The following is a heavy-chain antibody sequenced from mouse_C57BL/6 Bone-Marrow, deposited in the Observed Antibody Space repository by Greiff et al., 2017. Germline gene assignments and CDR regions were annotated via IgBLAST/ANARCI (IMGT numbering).Heavy chain of an antibody. CDR3: AREDYGSFAWFAY. Sequence: EVQRVESGGGLVKPGGSLKLSCAASGFTFSSYAMSWVRQTPEKRLEWVATISDGGSYTYYPDNVKGRFTISRDNAKNNLYLQMSHLKSEDTAMYYCAREDYGSFAWFAYWGQGTLVTVSA. V-gene: IGHV5-4*01. CDR1: GFTFSSYA. CDR2: ISDGGSYT. D-gene: IGHD1-1*01. J-gene: IGHJ3*01.